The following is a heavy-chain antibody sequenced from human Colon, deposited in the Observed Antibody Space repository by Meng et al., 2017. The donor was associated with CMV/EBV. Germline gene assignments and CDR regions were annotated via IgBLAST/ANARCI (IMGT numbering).Heavy chain of an antibody. Sequence: VSGKAYGGTFSSYTVTWGRQAPGLGLEWMGRLILMLGVTNYAQKFQGRFTITADKSTTTAYMELSSLTSEDTAVYYCALNGHSGRSHWGQGTLVTVSS. CDR3: ALNGHSGRSH. CDR1: GGTFSSYT. CDR2: LILMLGVT. V-gene: IGHV1-69*02. J-gene: IGHJ4*02. D-gene: IGHD1-26*01.